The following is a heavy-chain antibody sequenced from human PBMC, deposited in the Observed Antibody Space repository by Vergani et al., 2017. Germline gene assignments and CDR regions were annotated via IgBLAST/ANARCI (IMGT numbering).Heavy chain of an antibody. CDR2: ISWNSGSI. J-gene: IGHJ3*02. D-gene: IGHD3-10*01. CDR1: GFTFDDYA. CDR3: AKEIHPSGMLDDAFDI. Sequence: EVQLVESGGGLVQPGRSLRLSCAASGFTFDDYAMHWVRQAPGKGLEWVSGISWNSGSIGYADSVKGRFTISRDNAKNSLYLQMNSLRAEGTALYYCAKEIHPSGMLDDAFDIWGQGTMVTVSS. V-gene: IGHV3-9*01.